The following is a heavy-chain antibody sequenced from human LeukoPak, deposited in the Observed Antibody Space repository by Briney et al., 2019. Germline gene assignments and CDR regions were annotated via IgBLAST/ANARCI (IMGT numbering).Heavy chain of an antibody. D-gene: IGHD6-19*01. V-gene: IGHV3-7*01. J-gene: IGHJ4*02. CDR2: IKQDGSEK. CDR1: GFTFSSYW. CDR3: ARDLDSSGWYGGFDY. Sequence: GGSLRLSCAASGFTFSSYWMSWVRQAPGKGLEWVANIKQDGSEKYYVDSVKGRFTISRDNAKNSLYLRMNSLRAEDTAVYYCARDLDSSGWYGGFDYWGQGTLVTVSS.